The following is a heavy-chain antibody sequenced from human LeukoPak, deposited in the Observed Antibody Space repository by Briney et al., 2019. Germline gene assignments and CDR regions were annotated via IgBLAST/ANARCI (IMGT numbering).Heavy chain of an antibody. CDR1: GFTYSRYW. D-gene: IGHD7-27*01. J-gene: IGHJ3*02. CDR2: MKQDGSEK. CDR3: ARDLTGEGVGAFDI. Sequence: GGSLRLSCAASGFTYSRYWMTWARQAPGKGLEGVAHMKQDGSEKYYVDSVKRRFTISRENDKTSLYLQMSSLRAEDTAEYYCARDLTGEGVGAFDIWGQGTMGTVSS. V-gene: IGHV3-7*01.